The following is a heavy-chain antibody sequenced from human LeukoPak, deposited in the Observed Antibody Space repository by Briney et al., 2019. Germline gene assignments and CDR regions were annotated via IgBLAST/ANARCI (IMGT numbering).Heavy chain of an antibody. Sequence: GGSLRLSCAASGFTFSSYAMSWVRQAPGKGLEWVSAISGSGGSTYYADSVKGRFTISRDNSKNTLYLQMNSLRAEDTAVYYCARVGCSGGSCYGPNYYYYGMDVWGQGTTVTVSS. J-gene: IGHJ6*02. D-gene: IGHD2-15*01. V-gene: IGHV3-23*01. CDR2: ISGSGGST. CDR3: ARVGCSGGSCYGPNYYYYGMDV. CDR1: GFTFSSYA.